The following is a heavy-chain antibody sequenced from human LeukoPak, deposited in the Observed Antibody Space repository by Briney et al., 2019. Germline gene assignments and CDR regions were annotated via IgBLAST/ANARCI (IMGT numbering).Heavy chain of an antibody. J-gene: IGHJ4*02. CDR3: AKESFWSPPYYFDY. CDR2: ISYDGSNK. D-gene: IGHD3-3*01. V-gene: IGHV3-30*18. Sequence: GGTLRLSCAASRFTFSSYGMHWVRHAPGNGLERVPVISYDGSNKYYADSVKGRFTISRDNSKNTLYLQMNSLRAEDTAVYYCAKESFWSPPYYFDYWGQGTLVTVSS. CDR1: RFTFSSYG.